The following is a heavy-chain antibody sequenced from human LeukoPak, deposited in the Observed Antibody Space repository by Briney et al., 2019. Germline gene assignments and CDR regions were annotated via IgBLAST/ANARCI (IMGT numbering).Heavy chain of an antibody. CDR3: AKDYYDSSGYYNDAFDM. J-gene: IGHJ3*02. Sequence: GGSLRLSCAASGFTFSSYWMHWVRQAPGKGLVWVSRIYSDGSSTSNADSVKGRFTISRDNSKNTLYLQMNSLRAEDTAVYYCAKDYYDSSGYYNDAFDMWGQGTMVTVSS. D-gene: IGHD3-22*01. CDR1: GFTFSSYW. CDR2: IYSDGSST. V-gene: IGHV3-74*01.